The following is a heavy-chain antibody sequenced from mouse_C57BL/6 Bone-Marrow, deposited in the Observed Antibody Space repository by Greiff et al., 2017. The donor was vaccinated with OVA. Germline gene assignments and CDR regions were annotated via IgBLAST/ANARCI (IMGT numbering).Heavy chain of an antibody. Sequence: VQLQQSGAELMKPGASVKLSCTATGYTFTGYWIEWVKQRPGHGLEWLGEILPGSGSTNYNEKFKGKDTVTADTSSNTAYMQLSSLTTEDSAIYYWARRAQATGMDYWGQGTSVTVSS. D-gene: IGHD3-2*02. CDR2: ILPGSGST. V-gene: IGHV1-9*01. CDR3: ARRAQATGMDY. J-gene: IGHJ4*01. CDR1: GYTFTGYW.